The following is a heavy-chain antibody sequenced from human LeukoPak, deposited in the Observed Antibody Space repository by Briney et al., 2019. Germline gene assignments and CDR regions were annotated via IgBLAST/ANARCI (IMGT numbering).Heavy chain of an antibody. CDR2: INTGNGKT. Sequence: ASVKVSCKASGYTFINYAIHWVRQAPGQRPKWMGWINTGNGKTKYSQKFQHRVTITRDTSASTVYMELSSLRSEDTAVYYCAREGRETDGWYFDFWGRGTLVTASS. CDR3: AREGRETDGWYFDF. V-gene: IGHV1-3*04. CDR1: GYTFINYA. D-gene: IGHD1-14*01. J-gene: IGHJ2*01.